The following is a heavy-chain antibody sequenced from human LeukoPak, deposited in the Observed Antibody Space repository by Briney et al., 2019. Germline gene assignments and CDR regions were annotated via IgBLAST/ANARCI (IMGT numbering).Heavy chain of an antibody. V-gene: IGHV1-2*06. CDR2: INPNGGGT. CDR1: GYTFTCYY. D-gene: IGHD6-19*01. Sequence: ASVKVSCKASGYTFTCYYMHWVRQAPGQGLEWMGRINPNGGGTNYAQKFQGSVTMTRDTSISTAYMDLGRVTSDDTAVYYCARAGDWLALDFWGQGTLLTVSS. CDR3: ARAGDWLALDF. J-gene: IGHJ4*02.